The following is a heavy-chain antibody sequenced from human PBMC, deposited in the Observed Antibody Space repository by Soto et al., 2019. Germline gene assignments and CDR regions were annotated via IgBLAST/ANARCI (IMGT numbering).Heavy chain of an antibody. J-gene: IGHJ3*02. CDR3: AREVAAAAFDI. V-gene: IGHV4-61*01. CDR1: GGSVSSGSYY. Sequence: QVQLQESGPGLVKPSETLSLTCTVSGGSVSSGSYYWGWIRQPPGKGLEWIGYIYYSGSTNYNPSLKSRVTISVDTVKNQFSLKLSSVTAADTAVYYCAREVAAAAFDIWGQGTMVTVSS. CDR2: IYYSGST. D-gene: IGHD6-13*01.